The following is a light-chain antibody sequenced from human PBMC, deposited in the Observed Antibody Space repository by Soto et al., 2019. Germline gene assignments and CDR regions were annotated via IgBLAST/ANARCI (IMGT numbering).Light chain of an antibody. CDR2: EGT. V-gene: IGLV2-23*03. Sequence: QSALTQPASVSGSPGQSITISCTGTSSDIGSYNLVSWYQHLPGKAPKLIIYEGTKRSSGVSNRFSGSKSGNTASLTISGLQAEDAADYYCCAYAGSATFVVFGRGTKLTVL. CDR3: CAYAGSATFVV. CDR1: SSDIGSYNL. J-gene: IGLJ3*02.